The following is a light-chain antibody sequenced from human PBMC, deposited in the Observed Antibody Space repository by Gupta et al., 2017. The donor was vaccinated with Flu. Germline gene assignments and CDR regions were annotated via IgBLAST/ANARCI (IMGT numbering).Light chain of an antibody. CDR3: QQRSNWLFT. Sequence: EIVLTQSPATLSWSPGERATLSCRASQSVSSYLAWYQQKPGQAPRLLIYDVSNRATGVPARFSGSGSGTDFTLTISSLEPEDFAVYYCQQRSNWLFTFGHGTKVDIK. CDR2: DVS. J-gene: IGKJ3*01. V-gene: IGKV3-11*01. CDR1: QSVSSY.